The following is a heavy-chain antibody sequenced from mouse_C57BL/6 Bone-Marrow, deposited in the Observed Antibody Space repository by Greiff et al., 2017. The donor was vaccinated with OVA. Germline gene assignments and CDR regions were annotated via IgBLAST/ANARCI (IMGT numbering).Heavy chain of an antibody. J-gene: IGHJ1*03. CDR3: ARGSFGY. CDR1: GYAFSNYR. V-gene: IGHV1-80*01. D-gene: IGHD2-14*01. Sequence: VQLQQSGAELVKPGASVKISCKASGYAFSNYRMNWVKQRTGKGLEWIGVIYPGDGNINYNGKFKGKATLTADKSSSTAYMQFSSLTSEDSAVYFCARGSFGYRGTAPTVT. CDR2: IYPGDGNI.